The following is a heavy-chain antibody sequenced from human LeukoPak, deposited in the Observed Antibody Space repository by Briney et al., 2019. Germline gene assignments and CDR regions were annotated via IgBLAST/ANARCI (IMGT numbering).Heavy chain of an antibody. CDR1: GGSISSSSYY. J-gene: IGHJ6*03. Sequence: SETLSLTCTVSGGSISSSSYYCSWIRQPAGKGLEWIGRIYTSGSTNYNPSLKSRVTMSVDTSKNQFSLKLSSVTAADTAVYYCARDGWYYYYYMDVWGKGTTVTVSS. CDR2: IYTSGST. CDR3: ARDGWYYYYYMDV. V-gene: IGHV4-61*02. D-gene: IGHD3-10*01.